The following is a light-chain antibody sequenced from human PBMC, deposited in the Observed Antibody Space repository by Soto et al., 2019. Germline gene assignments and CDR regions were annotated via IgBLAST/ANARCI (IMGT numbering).Light chain of an antibody. CDR3: QTWGTGIKV. J-gene: IGLJ3*02. CDR1: SGHSAYA. Sequence: QLVLTQSPSASASLGASVKLTCTLSSGHSAYAIACHQQQPEKGPRYLMKLNSDGIHSKGDGIPDRFSGSSSGAERYLTISSLQSEDEADYYCQTWGTGIKVFGGGTKLTVL. CDR2: LNSDGIH. V-gene: IGLV4-69*01.